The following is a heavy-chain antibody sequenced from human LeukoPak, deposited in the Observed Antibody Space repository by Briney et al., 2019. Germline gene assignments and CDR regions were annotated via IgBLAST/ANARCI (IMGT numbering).Heavy chain of an antibody. Sequence: GTSVKVSCKASGFTFTSPAMQWVRQARGQRLEWIGWIVVGSGNTNYAQKFQERVTITRDMSTSTAYMELSSLRSEDTAVYYCALGAYYYDSSGYYPWGQGTLVTVSS. CDR3: ALGAYYYDSSGYYP. D-gene: IGHD3-22*01. CDR2: IVVGSGNT. J-gene: IGHJ5*02. V-gene: IGHV1-58*02. CDR1: GFTFTSPA.